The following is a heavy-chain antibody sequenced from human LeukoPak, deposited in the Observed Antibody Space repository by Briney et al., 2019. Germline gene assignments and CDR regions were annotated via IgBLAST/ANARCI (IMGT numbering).Heavy chain of an antibody. CDR1: GFTFSSYW. CDR2: IKQDGSEK. V-gene: IGHV3-7*04. J-gene: IGHJ4*02. Sequence: GGSLRLSCAASGFTFSSYWMSWVRQAPGKGLEWLGNIKQDGSEKYYVDSVKGRFTISRDSAKNSLYLQMNSLRAEDTAVYYCARAPGCSSTSCLEYYFDYWGQGTLVTVSS. CDR3: ARAPGCSSTSCLEYYFDY. D-gene: IGHD2-2*01.